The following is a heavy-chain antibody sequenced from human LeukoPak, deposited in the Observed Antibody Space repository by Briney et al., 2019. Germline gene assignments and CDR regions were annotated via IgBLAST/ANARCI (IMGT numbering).Heavy chain of an antibody. CDR1: GGSISSYY. Sequence: SETLSLTCTVSGGSISSYYWSWIRQPAGKGLEWIGRIYTSGSTNYNPSLKSRVTISVDKSKNQFSLKLSSVTAADTAVYYCARVITMVRGPRGWFDPWGQGTLVTVSS. CDR3: ARVITMVRGPRGWFDP. V-gene: IGHV4-4*07. D-gene: IGHD3-10*01. J-gene: IGHJ5*02. CDR2: IYTSGST.